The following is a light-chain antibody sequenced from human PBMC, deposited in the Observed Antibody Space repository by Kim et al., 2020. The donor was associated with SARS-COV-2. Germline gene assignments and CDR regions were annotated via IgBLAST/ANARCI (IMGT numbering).Light chain of an antibody. V-gene: IGLV2-14*03. CDR1: SSDVGGFHY. J-gene: IGLJ1*01. CDR3: SSYTSSSTNYV. CDR2: DVS. Sequence: QAFTISCTGTSSDVGGFHYFPWYRQYPGKAPKRMIYDVSNRPSGVSNRFSDSKSGNTDSLTISGLQAEDEADYYGSSYTSSSTNYVFGTGTKVTVL.